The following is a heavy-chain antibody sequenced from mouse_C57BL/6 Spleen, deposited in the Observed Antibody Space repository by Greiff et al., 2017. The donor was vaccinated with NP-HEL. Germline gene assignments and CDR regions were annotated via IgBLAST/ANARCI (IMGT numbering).Heavy chain of an antibody. CDR2: IDPSDSYT. D-gene: IGHD4-1*01. Sequence: QVQLQQPGAELVRPGTSVKLSCKASGYTFTSYWMHWVKQRPGQGLEWIGVIDPSDSYTNYNQKFKGKATLTVDTSSSTAYMQLSSLTSEDSAVYYCARAWVDYWGQGTTLTVSS. CDR1: GYTFTSYW. CDR3: ARAWVDY. V-gene: IGHV1-59*01. J-gene: IGHJ2*01.